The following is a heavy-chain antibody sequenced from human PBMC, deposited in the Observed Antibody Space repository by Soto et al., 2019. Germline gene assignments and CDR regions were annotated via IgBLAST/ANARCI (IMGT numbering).Heavy chain of an antibody. CDR2: IKSKTDGGTT. Sequence: GGSLRLSCAASGFTFSNAWVSWVRQAPGRGLEWVGRIKSKTDGGTTDYAAPVKGRFTISRDDSKNTLYLQMNSLKNEDTAVYYCTTYSSGWYYYYMDVWGKGTTVTVSS. CDR1: GFTFSNAW. J-gene: IGHJ6*03. CDR3: TTYSSGWYYYYMDV. D-gene: IGHD6-19*01. V-gene: IGHV3-15*01.